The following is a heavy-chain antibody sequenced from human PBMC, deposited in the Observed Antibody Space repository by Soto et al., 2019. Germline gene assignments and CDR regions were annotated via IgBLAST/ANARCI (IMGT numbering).Heavy chain of an antibody. CDR2: IYVTGAV. CDR1: GAALNRGNYY. Sequence: PSETLSLTCIVSGAALNRGNYYWSWIRQVPGKGLEWIGHIYVTGAVDYNPSLRDRITISQDTSERQFSLNLRLVTAADTAVYYCARLRIATNNYKWFDPWGQGTLVTVSS. CDR3: ARLRIATNNYKWFDP. D-gene: IGHD2-21*01. J-gene: IGHJ5*02. V-gene: IGHV4-31*03.